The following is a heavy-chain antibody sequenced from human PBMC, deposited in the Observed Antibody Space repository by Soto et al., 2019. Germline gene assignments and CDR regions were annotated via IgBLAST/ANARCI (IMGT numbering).Heavy chain of an antibody. J-gene: IGHJ4*02. CDR1: GGSSSSGGYS. CDR3: ARSQTTVTSYDY. D-gene: IGHD4-17*01. Sequence: TMSDTCAVAGGSSSSGGYSRSRNRQPPGKGLEWIGYIYHSGSTYYNPSLKSRVAISVDRSKNQFSLKLSSVTAADTAVYYCARSQTTVTSYDYWGQGTLVTVSS. V-gene: IGHV4-30-2*01. CDR2: IYHSGST.